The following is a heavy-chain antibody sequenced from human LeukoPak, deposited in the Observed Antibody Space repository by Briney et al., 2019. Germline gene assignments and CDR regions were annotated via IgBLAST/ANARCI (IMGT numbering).Heavy chain of an antibody. D-gene: IGHD6-13*01. CDR1: GFTFSSYA. Sequence: GRSLRLSCAASGFTFSSYAMHWVRQAPGKGLEWVAVISCDGSNKYYADSVKGRFTISRDNSKNTLYLQMNSLRAEDTAVYYCARDRSSSWCIDYWGQGTLVTVSS. CDR3: ARDRSSSWCIDY. J-gene: IGHJ4*02. V-gene: IGHV3-30*04. CDR2: ISCDGSNK.